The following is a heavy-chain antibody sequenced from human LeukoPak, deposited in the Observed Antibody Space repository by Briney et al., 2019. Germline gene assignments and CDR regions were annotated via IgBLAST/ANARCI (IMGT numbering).Heavy chain of an antibody. CDR1: GFTFADYA. Sequence: GRSLRLSCAASGFTFADYAMHWVRQAPGKGLEWVSGISWNSGSIGYADSVKGRFTISRDNAKNSLYLQMNSLRAEDTALYYCAKTADIVVVPAAMDWYFDLWGRGTLVTVSS. V-gene: IGHV3-9*01. J-gene: IGHJ2*01. CDR3: AKTADIVVVPAAMDWYFDL. CDR2: ISWNSGSI. D-gene: IGHD2-2*01.